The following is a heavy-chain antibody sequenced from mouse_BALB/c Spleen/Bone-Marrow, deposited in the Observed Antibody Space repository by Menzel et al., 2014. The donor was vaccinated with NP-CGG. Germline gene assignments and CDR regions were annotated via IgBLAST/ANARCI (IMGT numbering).Heavy chain of an antibody. Sequence: QVQLKQSGAELVRPGTSVKVSCKASGYAFTNYLIERVKQRPGQGLEWIGVINPGSGGTNYNEKFKGKATLTADKSSSTAYMQLSSLTSDDSAVYFCANRYDHAMDYWGQGTSVTVSS. J-gene: IGHJ4*01. CDR1: GYAFTNYL. D-gene: IGHD2-14*01. CDR3: ANRYDHAMDY. CDR2: INPGSGGT. V-gene: IGHV1-54*03.